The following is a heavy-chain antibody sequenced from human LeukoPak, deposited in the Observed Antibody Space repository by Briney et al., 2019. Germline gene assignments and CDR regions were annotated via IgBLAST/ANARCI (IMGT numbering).Heavy chain of an antibody. J-gene: IGHJ4*02. CDR1: GFTFSSYG. CDR2: IWYDGSNK. Sequence: GGSLRLSCAASGFTFSSYGMHWVRQAPGKGLEWVAVIWYDGSNKYYADSVKGRFTISRDNSKNTLYLQMNSLRAEDTAVYYCARGPIVGITETKGYFDYWGQGILVTVSS. CDR3: ARGPIVGITETKGYFDY. D-gene: IGHD1-7*01. V-gene: IGHV3-33*01.